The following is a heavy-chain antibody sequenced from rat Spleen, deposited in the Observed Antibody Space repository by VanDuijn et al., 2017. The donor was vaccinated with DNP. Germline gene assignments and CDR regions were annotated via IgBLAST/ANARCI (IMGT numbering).Heavy chain of an antibody. D-gene: IGHD1-5*01. V-gene: IGHV3-1*01. CDR1: AYSITSNY. Sequence: EIQLQESGPGLVKPSQSLSLTCSVTAYSITSNYWGWIRKFPGNKMEWIGHISYSGSTTYNPSLKSRISISRDTSKNQFFLHLHSVTTEDTATFYCARWYNYFDYWGQGVMVTVSS. J-gene: IGHJ2*01. CDR2: ISYSGST. CDR3: ARWYNYFDY.